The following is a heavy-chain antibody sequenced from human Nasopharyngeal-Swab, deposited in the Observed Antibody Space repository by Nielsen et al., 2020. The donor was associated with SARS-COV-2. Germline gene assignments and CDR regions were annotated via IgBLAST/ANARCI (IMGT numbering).Heavy chain of an antibody. Sequence: SETLYLTCAVYGGSFSGYYWSWIRQPPGKGLEWIGEINHSGSTNYNPSLKSRVTISVDTSKNQFSLKLSSVTAADTAVYYCARGSGGIAAAGTIRFDPWGQGTLVTVSS. J-gene: IGHJ5*02. CDR3: ARGSGGIAAAGTIRFDP. V-gene: IGHV4-34*01. D-gene: IGHD6-13*01. CDR1: GGSFSGYY. CDR2: INHSGST.